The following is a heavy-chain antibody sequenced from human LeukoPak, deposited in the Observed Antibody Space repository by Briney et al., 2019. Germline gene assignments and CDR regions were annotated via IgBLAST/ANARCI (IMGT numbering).Heavy chain of an antibody. CDR2: FNGRGGYT. CDR3: AKGDQPLLYGGAFDS. D-gene: IGHD2-2*02. J-gene: IGHJ4*02. Sequence: GGSLRLSCEVSGFTFNSYVISWVRRAPGKGLEWVSIFNGRGGYTFYADSVKGRFTLSSDNSKNTLHMQMISLRAEDTAVYYCAKGDQPLLYGGAFDSWGQGTLVTVSS. CDR1: GFTFNSYV. V-gene: IGHV3-23*01.